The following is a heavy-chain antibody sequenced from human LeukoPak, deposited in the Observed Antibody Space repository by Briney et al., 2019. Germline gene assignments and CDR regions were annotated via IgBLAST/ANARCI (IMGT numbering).Heavy chain of an antibody. CDR1: GGSINSYY. CDR2: IYPSGST. Sequence: SETLSFTCIVSGGSINSYYWSWIRQFPGRGLEWIGYIYPSGSTNYNPSLMSRVTMSLDASKNQFSLNLTSVTASDTAVHYCASFYSGNYPFDFWGQGALVTVSS. D-gene: IGHD1-26*01. J-gene: IGHJ4*02. V-gene: IGHV4-4*09. CDR3: ASFYSGNYPFDF.